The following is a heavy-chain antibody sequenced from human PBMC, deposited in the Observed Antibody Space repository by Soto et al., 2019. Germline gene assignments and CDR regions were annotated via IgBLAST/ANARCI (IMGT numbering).Heavy chain of an antibody. CDR3: ARGSKDFWSGLTVDY. V-gene: IGHV4-31*03. CDR2: IYYSGST. D-gene: IGHD3-3*01. Sequence: SETLSLTCTVSGGSISSGGYYWSWIRQHPGKGLEWIGYIYYSGSTYYNPSLKSRVTISVDTSKNQFSLKLSSVTAADTAVYYCARGSKDFWSGLTVDYWGQGTLVTVSS. CDR1: GGSISSGGYY. J-gene: IGHJ4*02.